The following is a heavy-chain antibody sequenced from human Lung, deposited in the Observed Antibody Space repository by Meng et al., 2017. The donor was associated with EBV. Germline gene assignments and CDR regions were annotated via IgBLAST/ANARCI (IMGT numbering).Heavy chain of an antibody. D-gene: IGHD3-10*01. J-gene: IGHJ4*02. V-gene: IGHV4-31*02. CDR2: IYYSGST. CDR3: ATGRIGLLWFGELGY. Sequence: QGRWQGSGPGLVKPLETLSPTGTVSGGSVSSGSFYWSWIRQHPGKGLEWIGYIYYSGSTYYNPSLKKRVTISVDTSKNQFSLKLSSVTAADTAVYYCATGRIGLLWFGELGYWGQGTLVTVSS. CDR1: GGSVSSGSFY.